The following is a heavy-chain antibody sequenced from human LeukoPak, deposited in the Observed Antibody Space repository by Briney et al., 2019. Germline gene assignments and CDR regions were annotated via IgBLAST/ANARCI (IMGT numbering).Heavy chain of an antibody. CDR1: GGSFSGYY. CDR3: ADEDYDFWSGYSHY. V-gene: IGHV4-34*01. CDR2: INHSGST. J-gene: IGHJ4*02. Sequence: SETLSLTCAVYGGSFSGYYWSWIRQPPGKGLEWIGEINHSGSTNYNPSLKSRVTISVDTSKNQFSLKLSSVTAADTAVYYCADEDYDFWSGYSHYWGQGTLATVSS. D-gene: IGHD3-3*01.